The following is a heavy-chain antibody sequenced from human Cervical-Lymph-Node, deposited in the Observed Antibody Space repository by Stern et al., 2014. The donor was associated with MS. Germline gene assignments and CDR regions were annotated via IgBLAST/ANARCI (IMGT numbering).Heavy chain of an antibody. J-gene: IGHJ4*02. V-gene: IGHV1-46*01. CDR3: ARGQRYFDY. CDR2: IKPSGDST. Sequence: QVQLVQSGPEVKKTGASVKLSCKAPGYTFTSSSMHWVRQAPGQGLEWMGIIKPSGDSTTYAPKFQGRVTMTRDTSPSTVYMELSSLGSEDTAVYYCARGQRYFDYWGQGTLVTVSS. CDR1: GYTFTSSS.